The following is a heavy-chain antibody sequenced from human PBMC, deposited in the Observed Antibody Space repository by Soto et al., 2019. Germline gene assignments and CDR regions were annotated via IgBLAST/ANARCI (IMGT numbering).Heavy chain of an antibody. V-gene: IGHV3-30*19. D-gene: IGHD3-16*01. CDR3: ARWGTTGGLDV. CDR2: TSYDGSNK. CDR1: EFTFGGFF. J-gene: IGHJ4*02. Sequence: QVQLLGSGGGLSQPGTSLKLPGLGSEFTFGGFFFHGFRQAPGKGREWVALTSYDGSNKYYEDSVKGRFTISRDNSRNTVDLQMDSLRLEDTALYYCARWGTTGGLDVWGQGTLVSVSS.